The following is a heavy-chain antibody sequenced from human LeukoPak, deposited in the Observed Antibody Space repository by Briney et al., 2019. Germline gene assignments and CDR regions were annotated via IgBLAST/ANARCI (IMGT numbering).Heavy chain of an antibody. CDR3: ARGSPAADDAFDI. D-gene: IGHD6-13*01. J-gene: IGHJ3*02. CDR2: ITHTGST. V-gene: IGHV4-34*01. CDR1: AGSFSGYY. Sequence: SETLSLTCAVNAGSFSGYYWNWIRQPPGKGLEWIGDITHTGSTNDNPSLAGRVTVSEDTSKNQFSLSLASVTAADTALYYCARGSPAADDAFDIWGQGTLVTVSS.